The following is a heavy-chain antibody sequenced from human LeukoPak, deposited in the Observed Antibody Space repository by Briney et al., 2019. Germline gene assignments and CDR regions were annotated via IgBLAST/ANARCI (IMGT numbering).Heavy chain of an antibody. J-gene: IGHJ4*02. V-gene: IGHV3-30*04. D-gene: IGHD3-10*01. CDR1: GFTFSSYA. CDR2: ISYDGSNK. Sequence: PGGSLRLSCAASGFTFSSYAMHWVRQAPGKGLEWVAVISYDGSNKYYADSVKGRFTISRDNSKNTLYLQMNSLRAEDTAVYYCARVRLAMVRGVIPQPLDYWGQGTLVTVSS. CDR3: ARVRLAMVRGVIPQPLDY.